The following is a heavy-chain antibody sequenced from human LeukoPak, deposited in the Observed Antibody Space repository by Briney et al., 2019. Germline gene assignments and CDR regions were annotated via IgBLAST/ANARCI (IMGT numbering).Heavy chain of an antibody. J-gene: IGHJ3*02. CDR2: IYSSSIT. CDR3: ARGRGAANDAFDI. V-gene: IGHV3-53*04. D-gene: IGHD3-10*01. Sequence: PGGSLRLSCAASGFTVSSDYMSWVRQPPGKGLEWVSVIYSSSITSYADSVKGRFTISRHNSKNTLYLQMNSLRADDTAVYYCARGRGAANDAFDIWGQGTMVTVSS. CDR1: GFTVSSDY.